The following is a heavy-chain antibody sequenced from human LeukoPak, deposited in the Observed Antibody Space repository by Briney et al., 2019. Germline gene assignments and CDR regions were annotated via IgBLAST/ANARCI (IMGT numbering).Heavy chain of an antibody. V-gene: IGHV4-34*01. J-gene: IGHJ3*02. CDR1: GGSFSGYY. CDR3: ARGTPKIHCSGGSCYSEGDAFDI. D-gene: IGHD2-15*01. CDR2: INHSGST. Sequence: SETLSLTCAVYGGSFSGYYWSWIRQPPEKGLEWIGEINHSGSTNYNPSLKSRVTISVDTSKNQFSLKLSSVTAADTAVYYCARGTPKIHCSGGSCYSEGDAFDIWGQGTMVTVSS.